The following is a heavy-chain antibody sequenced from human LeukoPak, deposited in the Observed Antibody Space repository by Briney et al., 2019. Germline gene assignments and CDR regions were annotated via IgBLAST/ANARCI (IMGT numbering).Heavy chain of an antibody. CDR1: GFTFSSYG. CDR3: ARVIPADAYCGGDCYYGMDV. J-gene: IGHJ6*02. D-gene: IGHD2-21*01. Sequence: GGSLRLSCAASGFTFSSYGMHWVRQAPGKGLEWVALIGYDGTNEYYVDSVKGRFTISRDNAKNSLYLQMNSLRAEDTAVYYCARVIPADAYCGGDCYYGMDVWGQGTTVTVSS. CDR2: IGYDGTNE. V-gene: IGHV3-33*01.